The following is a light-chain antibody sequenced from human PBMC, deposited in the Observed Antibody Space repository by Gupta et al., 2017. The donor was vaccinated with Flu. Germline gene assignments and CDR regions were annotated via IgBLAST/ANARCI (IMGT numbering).Light chain of an antibody. V-gene: IGKV1-17*01. CDR3: LQHNSYPRT. CDR2: AAS. Sequence: DIQMTQSPSSLSASVGDRVTITCRASQDIGNDLGWYQQKPGKAPKRLIYAASSLQSGVPSRFSGSGSGTEFTLIITSLQSEDLATYYCLQHNSYPRTFGQGTKVEI. CDR1: QDIGND. J-gene: IGKJ1*01.